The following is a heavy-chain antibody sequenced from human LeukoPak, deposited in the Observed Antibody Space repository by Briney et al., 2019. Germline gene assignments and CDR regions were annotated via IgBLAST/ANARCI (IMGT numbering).Heavy chain of an antibody. CDR3: AKDRPNYYGSNGHYYRRDGDY. V-gene: IGHV3-23*01. D-gene: IGHD3-22*01. J-gene: IGHJ4*02. CDR1: GFTFSIYA. Sequence: GGSLRLSXAASGFTFSIYAMSWVRQAPGKGLQWVSSITSSGDGTYYADSAKGRFTISRDNSENMLYLQMNSLRVEDTAVYFCAKDRPNYYGSNGHYYRRDGDYWGQGTLVTVSS. CDR2: ITSSGDGT.